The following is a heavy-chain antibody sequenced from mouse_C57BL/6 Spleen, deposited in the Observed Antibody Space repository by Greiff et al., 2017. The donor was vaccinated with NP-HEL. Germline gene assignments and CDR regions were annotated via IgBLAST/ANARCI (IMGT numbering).Heavy chain of an antibody. J-gene: IGHJ4*01. V-gene: IGHV1-50*01. CDR3: ARGSNPYYAMDY. Sequence: QVQLQQPGAELVKPGASVKLSCKASGYTFTSYWMQWVKQRPGQGLEWIGEIDPSDSYTNYNQKFKGKATLTVDTSSSTAYMQRSSLTSEDSAVYYCARGSNPYYAMDYWGQGTSVTVSS. CDR1: GYTFTSYW. CDR2: IDPSDSYT. D-gene: IGHD1-1*01.